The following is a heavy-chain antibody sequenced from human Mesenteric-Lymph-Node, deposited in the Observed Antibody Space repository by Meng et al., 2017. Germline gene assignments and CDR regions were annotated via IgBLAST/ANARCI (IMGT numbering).Heavy chain of an antibody. J-gene: IGHJ4*02. CDR2: IYTSGST. CDR1: GGTISNGRYY. CDR3: ARLTVIDYCSGGSCYFGGYFDY. D-gene: IGHD2-15*01. Sequence: SETLSLTCTVSGGTISNGRYYWSWIRHPAGKGLEWIGRIYTSGSTNYNPSHERRVTISVNTSKTQYSLKLSSVTAADTAVYYCARLTVIDYCSGGSCYFGGYFDYWGQGTLVTVSS. V-gene: IGHV4-61*02.